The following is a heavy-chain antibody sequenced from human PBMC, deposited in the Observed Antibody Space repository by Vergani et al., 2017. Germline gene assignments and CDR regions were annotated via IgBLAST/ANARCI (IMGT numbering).Heavy chain of an antibody. CDR2: IHYSENT. D-gene: IGHD6-19*01. J-gene: IGHJ5*02. CDR3: ASDTHSGQRADR. V-gene: IGHV4-59*11. Sequence: QVQLQESGPGLVKSSETLSLTCSVSFASIRNLFCNWIRQPPGKGLEWIGSIHYSENTNYNPSLETRVTISVDTSKNQFSLTLTSVTAADTAVYYCASDTHSGQRADRWGQRILVTVTS. CDR1: FASIRNLF.